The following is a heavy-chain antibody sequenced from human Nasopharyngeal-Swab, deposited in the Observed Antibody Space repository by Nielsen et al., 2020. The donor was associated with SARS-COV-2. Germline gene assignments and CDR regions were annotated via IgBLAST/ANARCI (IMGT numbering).Heavy chain of an antibody. CDR3: ARASNSAFDI. CDR1: GGTFSSYA. V-gene: IGHV1-69*05. D-gene: IGHD2/OR15-2a*01. CDR2: IIPIFGTA. Sequence: SVKVSCKASGGTFSSYANSWVRQAPGQGLEWMGGIIPIFGTANYAQKFQGRVIMTRDTSTSTAHMELSSLRSEDTAVYYCARASNSAFDIWGQGTLVTVSS. J-gene: IGHJ3*02.